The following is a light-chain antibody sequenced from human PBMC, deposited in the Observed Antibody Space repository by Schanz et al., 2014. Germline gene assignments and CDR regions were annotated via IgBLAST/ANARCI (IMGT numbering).Light chain of an antibody. V-gene: IGKV1-39*01. CDR1: QSISSY. CDR3: QQTDSLPLS. Sequence: DIQMTQSPSSLSASVGDRVTITCRASQSISSYLNWYQQKPGKAPKLLIYAASSLQSGVPWRFSGGGSGTEFTLTISSLQPEDSATYFCQQTDSLPLSFGGGTKVEIK. CDR2: AAS. J-gene: IGKJ4*01.